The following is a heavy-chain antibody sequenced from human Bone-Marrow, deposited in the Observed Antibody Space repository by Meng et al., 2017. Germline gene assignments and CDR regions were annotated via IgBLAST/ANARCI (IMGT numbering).Heavy chain of an antibody. CDR1: EYTFTGYY. CDR2: INPNSGGT. CDR3: ARAGHSSSWYLYFDY. Sequence: ASAKVSCKASEYTFTGYYMHWVRQAPGQGLEWMGRINPNSGGTNYAQKSQGRVTMTRNTSISTAYMELSRLRSDDTAVYYCARAGHSSSWYLYFDYWGQGTLVTVSS. J-gene: IGHJ4*02. D-gene: IGHD6-13*01. V-gene: IGHV1-2*06.